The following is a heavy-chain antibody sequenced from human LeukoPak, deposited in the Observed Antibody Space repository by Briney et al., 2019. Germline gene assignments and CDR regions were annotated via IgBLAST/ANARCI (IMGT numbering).Heavy chain of an antibody. V-gene: IGHV4-39*07. CDR3: AKYPTRSSGRYLGVDY. Sequence: SETLSLTCTVSGASISSDGSYWNWIRQPPGKGLEWIGSAYYSGSTYYNPSLESRVTISLDKSKNQLSLKLTSVTAADTAVYYCAKYPTRSSGRYLGVDYWGQGTLVTVSS. CDR1: GASISSDGSY. J-gene: IGHJ4*02. CDR2: AYYSGST. D-gene: IGHD6-19*01.